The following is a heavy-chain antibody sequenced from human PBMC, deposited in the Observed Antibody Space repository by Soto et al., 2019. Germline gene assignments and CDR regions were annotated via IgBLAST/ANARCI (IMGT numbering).Heavy chain of an antibody. CDR1: GFSLNTGGVG. CDR2: IYWDDGE. J-gene: IGHJ6*02. D-gene: IGHD3-10*01. Sequence: ITLKESGPTLVKPTQTLTLTCTFSGFSLNTGGVGVGWVRQPRGKAMEWLALIYWDDGERYRPSLRSRLNITKDTINNQVVLTMTNMDTEDTATYYCVRNWRYYGGDYYYGMDAWGQGTTVTVSS. CDR3: VRNWRYYGGDYYYGMDA. V-gene: IGHV2-5*02.